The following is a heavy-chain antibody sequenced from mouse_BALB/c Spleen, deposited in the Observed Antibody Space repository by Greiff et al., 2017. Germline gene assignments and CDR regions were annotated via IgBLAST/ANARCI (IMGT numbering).Heavy chain of an antibody. D-gene: IGHD4-1*02. Sequence: LEESGPELVKPGASVKISCKASGYAFSSSWMNWVKQRPGQGLEWIGRIYPGDGDTNYNGKFKGKATLTADKSSSTAYMQLSSLTSVDSAVYFCARPQLTWFAYWGQGTLVTVSA. CDR3: ARPQLTWFAY. CDR1: GYAFSSSW. CDR2: IYPGDGDT. V-gene: IGHV1-82*01. J-gene: IGHJ3*01.